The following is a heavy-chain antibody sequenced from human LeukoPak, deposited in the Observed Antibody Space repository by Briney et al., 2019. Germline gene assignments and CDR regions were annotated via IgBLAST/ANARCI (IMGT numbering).Heavy chain of an antibody. D-gene: IGHD3-9*01. CDR3: ARGLATGYYGLVQNYYMDV. J-gene: IGHJ6*03. V-gene: IGHV3-7*01. Sequence: PGGSLRLSCAASGFTFSSYWMSWVRQAPGKGLEWVANIKEDGSEKDYVDSVKGRFTISRDNAKNSLFLQMKSLRAEDTAVYYCARGLATGYYGLVQNYYMDVWGKGTTVTVSS. CDR2: IKEDGSEK. CDR1: GFTFSSYW.